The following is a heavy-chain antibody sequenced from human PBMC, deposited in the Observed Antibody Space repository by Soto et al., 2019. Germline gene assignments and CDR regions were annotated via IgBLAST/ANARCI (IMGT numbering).Heavy chain of an antibody. V-gene: IGHV4-34*01. CDR2: NNHSGST. CDR3: ARDRSSRYYYYYYMDV. CDR1: GGSFSGYY. J-gene: IGHJ6*03. Sequence: QVQLQQWGAGLLKPSETLFLTCAVYGGSFSGYYWSWIRQPPGKGLEWIGENNHSGSTNYNPSLKSRVTISVDTSKNQFSLKLSSVTAADTAVYYCARDRSSRYYYYYYMDVWGKGTTVTVSS. D-gene: IGHD6-13*01.